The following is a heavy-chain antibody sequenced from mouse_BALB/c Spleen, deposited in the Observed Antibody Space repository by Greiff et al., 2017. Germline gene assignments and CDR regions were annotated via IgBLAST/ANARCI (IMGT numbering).Heavy chain of an antibody. CDR1: GYSFTGYY. V-gene: IGHV1S34*01. J-gene: IGHJ2*01. Sequence: LVKTGASVKISCKASGYSFTGYYMHWVKQSHGKSLEWIGYISCYNGATSYNQKFKGKATFTVDTSSSTAYMQFNSLTSEDSAVYYCARGRDHYYGYDYWGQGTTLTVSS. D-gene: IGHD1-2*01. CDR2: ISCYNGAT. CDR3: ARGRDHYYGYDY.